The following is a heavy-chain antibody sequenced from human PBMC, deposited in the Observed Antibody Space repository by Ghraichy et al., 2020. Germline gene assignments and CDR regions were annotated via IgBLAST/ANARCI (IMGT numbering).Heavy chain of an antibody. D-gene: IGHD3-22*01. Sequence: SETPLTCTVSGASISSYYWSWIRQSPGKGLEWVGFIYYSGSTFYNPSLKGRVTISVDTSKSQFSLKLTSATAADTAVYYCARRGYYDSSGFYNFDYWGQGILVSVSS. V-gene: IGHV4-59*08. CDR2: IYYSGST. CDR1: GASISSYY. J-gene: IGHJ4*02. CDR3: ARRGYYDSSGFYNFDY.